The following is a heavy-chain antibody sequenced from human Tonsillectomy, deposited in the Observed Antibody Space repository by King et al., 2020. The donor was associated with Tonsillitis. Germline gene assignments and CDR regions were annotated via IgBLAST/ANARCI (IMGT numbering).Heavy chain of an antibody. CDR2: ISSSGSTI. D-gene: IGHD1-26*01. V-gene: IGHV3-11*01. CDR1: GFTFSDYY. J-gene: IGHJ4*02. Sequence: VQLVESGGGLVKPGGSLRLSCAASGFTFSDYYMSWIRQAPGKGLEWVSYISSSGSTIYYGDSVKGRFTISRDNAKNSLYLQMNSLRAGDPAEYYCARDHNGIVGAQVYWGQGTLVTVSS. CDR3: ARDHNGIVGAQVY.